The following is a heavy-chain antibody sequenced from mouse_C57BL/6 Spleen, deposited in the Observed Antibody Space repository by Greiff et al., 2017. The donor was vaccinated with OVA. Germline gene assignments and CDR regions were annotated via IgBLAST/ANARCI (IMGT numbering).Heavy chain of an antibody. CDR1: GYSFTSYW. J-gene: IGHJ2*01. V-gene: IGHV1-7*01. CDR2: INPSSGYT. Sequence: QVQLQQSGAELAKPGASVKLSCKASGYSFTSYWMHWVKQRPGQGLEWIGYINPSSGYTKYNQKFKDKATLTADKSSSTAYMQLSSLTYEDSAVYYCASPLDSSGYDYWGQGTTLTVSS. CDR3: ASPLDSSGYDY. D-gene: IGHD3-2*02.